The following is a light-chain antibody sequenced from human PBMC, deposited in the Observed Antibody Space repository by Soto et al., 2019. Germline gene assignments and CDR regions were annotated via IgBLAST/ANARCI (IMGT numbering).Light chain of an antibody. CDR2: GAS. CDR3: QQYDDWLRLT. Sequence: EIVLTQSPGTLSSSPGERATLSCRASQTVTSNYLAWYQQKPGQAPGLLIFGASSRATGIPARFSGSGSGTEFNLTISSLQSEDFAVYFCQQYDDWLRLTFGGGTKVDIK. CDR1: QTVTSN. J-gene: IGKJ4*01. V-gene: IGKV3D-15*01.